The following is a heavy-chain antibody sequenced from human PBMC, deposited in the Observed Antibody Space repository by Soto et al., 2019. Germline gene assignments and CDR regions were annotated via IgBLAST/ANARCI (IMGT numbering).Heavy chain of an antibody. D-gene: IGHD3-22*01. CDR1: GGSISSGDYY. CDR2: IYYSGST. V-gene: IGHV4-30-4*01. CDR3: ARDSGWGYYDSSGDAFDI. Sequence: SETLSLTCTFSGGSISSGDYYWSWIRQPPGKGLEWIGYIYYSGSTYYNPSLKSRVTISVDTSKNQFSLKLSSVTAADTAVYYCARDSGWGYYDSSGDAFDIWGQGTMVTVSS. J-gene: IGHJ3*02.